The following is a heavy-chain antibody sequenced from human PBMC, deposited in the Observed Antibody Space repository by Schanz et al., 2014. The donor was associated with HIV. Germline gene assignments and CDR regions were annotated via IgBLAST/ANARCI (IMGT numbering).Heavy chain of an antibody. CDR1: GFNVNNYG. J-gene: IGHJ4*02. CDR3: VMGTTVGNSFDS. Sequence: GQLVESGGGVVQPGRALKLSCVASGFNVNNYGMQWVRQPPGKGREWGAVIWYDGSNIYYADSVKGRFTISRDNSKNTVYLQMNSLRAEDTAVYYCVMGTTVGNSFDSWGQGTLVTVSS. CDR2: IWYDGSNI. V-gene: IGHV3-33*01. D-gene: IGHD4-17*01.